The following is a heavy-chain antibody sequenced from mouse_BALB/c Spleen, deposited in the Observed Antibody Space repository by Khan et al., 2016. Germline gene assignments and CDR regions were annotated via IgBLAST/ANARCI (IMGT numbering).Heavy chain of an antibody. CDR3: ARERAVVANFDY. CDR1: GYTFTRYT. D-gene: IGHD1-1*01. V-gene: IGHV1-4*01. CDR2: INPSSGYT. Sequence: QVQLQQSGAELARPGASVKMSCKASGYTFTRYTMQWVKQRPGQGLEWIGYINPSSGYTDYNQKFKDKATLTADKSSSTAYMQLSSLTSEDSAVYDCARERAVVANFDYWGQGTTLTVSS. J-gene: IGHJ2*01.